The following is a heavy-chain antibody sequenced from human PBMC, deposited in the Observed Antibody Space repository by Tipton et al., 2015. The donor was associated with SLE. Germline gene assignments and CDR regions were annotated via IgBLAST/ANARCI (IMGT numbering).Heavy chain of an antibody. Sequence: TLSLTCTVSGYSIRSGYYWGWIRQPPGKGLEWIGSIYHSGSTYYNPSLKSRVTISVDTSKNQFSLKLSSMTAADTAVYYCARSGHIVVVVLGYFDVWGRGTLVTVSS. CDR3: ARSGHIVVVVLGYFDV. CDR1: GYSIRSGYY. J-gene: IGHJ2*01. CDR2: IYHSGST. D-gene: IGHD2-21*01. V-gene: IGHV4-38-2*02.